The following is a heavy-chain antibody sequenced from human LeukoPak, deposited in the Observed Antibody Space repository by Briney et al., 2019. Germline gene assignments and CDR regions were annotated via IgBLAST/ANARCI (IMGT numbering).Heavy chain of an antibody. V-gene: IGHV3-21*01. CDR2: ISSSSSYI. D-gene: IGHD2-2*02. CDR3: ARDDCSSTSCYTGSYYYYGMDV. CDR1: GFTFSSYS. J-gene: IGHJ6*02. Sequence: GGSLRLSCAASGFTFSSYSMNWVRQAPGKGLEWVSSISSSSSYIYYADSVKGRFTISRDNAKNSLYLQMNSLRAEDTAVYCCARDDCSSTSCYTGSYYYYGMDVWGQGTTVTVPS.